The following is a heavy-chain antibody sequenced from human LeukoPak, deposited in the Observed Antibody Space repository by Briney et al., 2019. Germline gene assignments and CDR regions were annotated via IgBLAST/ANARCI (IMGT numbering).Heavy chain of an antibody. CDR2: ISPDSGGT. CDR3: ARIQGNGDYRDY. D-gene: IGHD4-17*01. V-gene: IGHV1-2*02. Sequence: ASVRVSCXASGYTFTGYYIHWVRQAPGQGLEWMGWISPDSGGTNYAQKFQGRVTMTRDTSISTPYMELRRLTSDDTAVYYCARIQGNGDYRDYWGQGTLVTVSS. CDR1: GYTFTGYY. J-gene: IGHJ4*02.